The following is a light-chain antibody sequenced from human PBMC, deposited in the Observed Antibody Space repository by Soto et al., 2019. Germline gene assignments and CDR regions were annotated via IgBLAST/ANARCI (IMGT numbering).Light chain of an antibody. CDR2: AVT. CDR3: CSYAGSYTHYV. J-gene: IGLJ1*01. CDR1: SSDVGGYNY. V-gene: IGLV2-11*01. Sequence: QSVLTQPRSVSGSPGQSVTISCTGTSSDVGGYNYVSWYQQYPGKAPKVMIYAVTKRPSGVPDRISASKSGNTASLTISGLQAEDEADYYCCSYAGSYTHYVFGTGTKLTVL.